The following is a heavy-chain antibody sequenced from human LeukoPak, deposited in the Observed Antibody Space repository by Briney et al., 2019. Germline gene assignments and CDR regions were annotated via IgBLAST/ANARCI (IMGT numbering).Heavy chain of an antibody. CDR2: ISGSGGST. CDR1: GFTFSTYA. D-gene: IGHD1-7*01. CDR3: AKDKYNWNYGEFDY. Sequence: RAGGSLRVSCAASGFTFSTYAMAWVRQAPGKGLEWVSAISGSGGSTYYADSVKGRFTISRDNSKNTLYLQLNSLRAEDTAVYYCAKDKYNWNYGEFDYWGQGTLVTVSS. V-gene: IGHV3-23*01. J-gene: IGHJ4*02.